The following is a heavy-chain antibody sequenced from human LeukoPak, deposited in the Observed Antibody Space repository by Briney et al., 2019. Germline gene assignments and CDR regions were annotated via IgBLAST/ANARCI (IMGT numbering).Heavy chain of an antibody. CDR2: VSWNSASI. CDR1: GFTFDDYT. V-gene: IGHV3-9*01. D-gene: IGHD3-10*01. J-gene: IGHJ4*02. Sequence: GGSLRLSCATSGFTFDDYTMHWVRQAPGKGLEWVSGVSWNSASIGYADSVKGRFTISRDNAKNSLYLQMNSLRDEDTALYYCAKDYYGSGTYPYYFDSWGQGTLITVSS. CDR3: AKDYYGSGTYPYYFDS.